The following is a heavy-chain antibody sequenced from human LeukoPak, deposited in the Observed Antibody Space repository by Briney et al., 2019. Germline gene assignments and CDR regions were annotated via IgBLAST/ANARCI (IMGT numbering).Heavy chain of an antibody. CDR3: ARLPTEDYGDYGF. CDR1: AGSFSGYY. CDR2: INHSRST. V-gene: IGHV4-34*01. D-gene: IGHD4-17*01. J-gene: IGHJ4*02. Sequence: PSETLSLTCAVYAGSFSGYYWSWIRQPQGKWMEWIGEINHSRSTNYNPSLKSRVTISVDTSKNQFSLKLSSVPAADTAVYYCARLPTEDYGDYGFWGQGTLVTVSS.